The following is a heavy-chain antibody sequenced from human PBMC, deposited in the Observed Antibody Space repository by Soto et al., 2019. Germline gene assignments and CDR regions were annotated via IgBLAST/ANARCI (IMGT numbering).Heavy chain of an antibody. CDR2: ISNSGNTI. Sequence: PGGSLRLSCVASGFVFKNYEMNWVRQAPGRGLEWISYISNSGNTIYVADSMRGRFTISRDNAKNSLFLQMNSLRADDTAVYYCARDIDNRDYYYGLDVWGQGTTATVSS. CDR1: GFVFKNYE. V-gene: IGHV3-48*03. D-gene: IGHD1-20*01. J-gene: IGHJ6*02. CDR3: ARDIDNRDYYYGLDV.